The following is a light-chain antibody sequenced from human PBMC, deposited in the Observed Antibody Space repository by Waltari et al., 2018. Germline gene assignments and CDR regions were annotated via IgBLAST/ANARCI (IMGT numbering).Light chain of an antibody. V-gene: IGLV4-69*01. CDR3: QTWCTGVRV. CDR1: SGHSSYA. Sequence: QLVLTQSPSASASLGASVKLTCTLSSGHSSYAIAWHQQQPETGPRYLMKLNSDGSHSKGDGIPVLLSGSSSWAERYLTISSLQSEDEADYYCQTWCTGVRVFGGATNLTVL. CDR2: LNSDGSH. J-gene: IGLJ3*02.